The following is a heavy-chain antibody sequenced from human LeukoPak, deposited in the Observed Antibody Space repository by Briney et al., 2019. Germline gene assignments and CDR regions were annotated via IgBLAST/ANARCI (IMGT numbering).Heavy chain of an antibody. CDR3: ARTNYDILTGSFDY. CDR2: ISAYNGNT. J-gene: IGHJ4*02. CDR1: GYTFTSYG. V-gene: IGHV1-18*01. Sequence: ASVEVSCKASGYTFTSYGISWVRQAPGQGLEWMGWISAYNGNTNYAQKLQGRVTMTTDTSTSTAYMELRSLRSDDTAVYYCARTNYDILTGSFDYWGQGTLVTVSS. D-gene: IGHD3-9*01.